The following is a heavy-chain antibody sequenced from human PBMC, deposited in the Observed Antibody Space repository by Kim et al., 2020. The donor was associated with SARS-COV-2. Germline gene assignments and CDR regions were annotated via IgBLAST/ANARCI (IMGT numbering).Heavy chain of an antibody. V-gene: IGHV4-59*08. CDR2: IYYSGST. Sequence: SETLSLTCTVSGGSISSYYWSCIRQPPGKGLEWIGYIYYSGSTNYNPSLKSRVTISVDTSKNQFSLKLSSVTAADTAVYYCARQWYSGYHHMDVWGKGTT. CDR1: GGSISSYY. J-gene: IGHJ6*03. CDR3: ARQWYSGYHHMDV. D-gene: IGHD1-26*01.